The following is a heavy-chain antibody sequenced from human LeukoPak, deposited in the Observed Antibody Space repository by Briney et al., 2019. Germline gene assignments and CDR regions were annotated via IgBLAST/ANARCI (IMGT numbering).Heavy chain of an antibody. Sequence: GGSLRLSCAASGFTFDDYAMHWVRQAPGKGLEWVSGISWNSGSIGYADSVKGRFTIFRDNAKNSLYLQMNSLRAEDTALYYCAKDFGYGGKGLFDYWGQGTLVTVSS. J-gene: IGHJ4*02. CDR2: ISWNSGSI. CDR3: AKDFGYGGKGLFDY. V-gene: IGHV3-9*01. D-gene: IGHD4-23*01. CDR1: GFTFDDYA.